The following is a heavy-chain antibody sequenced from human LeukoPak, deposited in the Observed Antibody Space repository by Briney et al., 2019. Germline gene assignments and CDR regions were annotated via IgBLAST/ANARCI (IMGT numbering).Heavy chain of an antibody. D-gene: IGHD3-10*02. CDR3: ARSKYGGPDY. J-gene: IGHJ4*02. CDR2: IYYSGST. Sequence: SETLSLTCTVSGGSISSYYWSWIRQPPGKGLEWIGYIYYSGSTNYNPSLKSRVTISVNTSKNQFSLKLSSVTAADTAVYYCARSKYGGPDYWGQGTLVTVSS. CDR1: GGSISSYY. V-gene: IGHV4-59*01.